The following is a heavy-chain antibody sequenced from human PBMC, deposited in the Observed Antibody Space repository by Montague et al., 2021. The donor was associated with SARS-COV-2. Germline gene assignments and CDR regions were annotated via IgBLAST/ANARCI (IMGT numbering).Heavy chain of an antibody. CDR2: ISSSGSTI. V-gene: IGHV3-48*03. CDR1: GFTFSSYE. J-gene: IGHJ6*02. D-gene: IGHD3-3*01. Sequence: RSLSWSASGFTFSSYEMNWVRQAPGKGLEWVSYISSSGSTIYYADSVKGRFTISRDNAKNSLYLQMNSLRAEDTAVYYCARGGTYYDFWSGYYNYYYAMDVWGQGTTVTGSS. CDR3: ARGGTYYDFWSGYYNYYYAMDV.